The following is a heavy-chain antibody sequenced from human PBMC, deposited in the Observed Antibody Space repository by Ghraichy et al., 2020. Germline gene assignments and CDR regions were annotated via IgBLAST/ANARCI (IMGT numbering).Heavy chain of an antibody. CDR2: INHSGST. J-gene: IGHJ6*02. CDR3: ARVAYSSGWYNYYYYYGMDV. V-gene: IGHV4-34*01. CDR1: GGSFSGYY. D-gene: IGHD6-19*01. Sequence: SETLSLTCAVYGGSFSGYYWSWIRQPPGKGLEWIGEINHSGSTNYNPSLKSRVTISVDTSKNQFSLKLSSVTAADTAVYYCARVAYSSGWYNYYYYYGMDVWGQGTTVTVSS.